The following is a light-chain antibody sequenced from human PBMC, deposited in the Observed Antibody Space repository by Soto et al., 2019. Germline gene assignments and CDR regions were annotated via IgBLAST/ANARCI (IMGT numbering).Light chain of an antibody. J-gene: IGKJ2*01. CDR3: QQFGSSIPHT. Sequence: DIVMTQSPGTLSLSTEERATISCRASQVIGSRYLAWYHQKSGQAPRLLIYGASSRATGIPDRFSGSGSGTDFTLTISRLEPEDFGVYYCQQFGSSIPHTFGQGTTLESK. CDR2: GAS. CDR1: QVIGSRY. V-gene: IGKV3-20*01.